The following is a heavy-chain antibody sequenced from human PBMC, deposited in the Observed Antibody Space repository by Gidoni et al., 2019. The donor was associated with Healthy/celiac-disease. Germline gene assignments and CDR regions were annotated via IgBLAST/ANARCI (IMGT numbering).Heavy chain of an antibody. CDR1: GGTFSSYA. CDR3: ARGGTVGYCSSTSCYGMDV. J-gene: IGHJ6*02. Sequence: QVQLVQSGAEVKKPGSSVKVSCKASGGTFSSYAISWVRQAPGQGLEWMGGIIPIFGTANYAQKIQGRVTITADESTSTAYMELSSLRSEDTAVYYCARGGTVGYCSSTSCYGMDVWGQGTTVTVSS. D-gene: IGHD2-2*01. V-gene: IGHV1-69*01. CDR2: IIPIFGTA.